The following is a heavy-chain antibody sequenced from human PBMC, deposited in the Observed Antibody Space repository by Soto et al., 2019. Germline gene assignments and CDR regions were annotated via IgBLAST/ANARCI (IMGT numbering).Heavy chain of an antibody. D-gene: IGHD3-10*01. Sequence: GGSLRLSCAASGFTFSSYAMSWVRQAPGKGLEWVSAISGSGGSTYYADSVKGRFTISRDNSKNTLYLQMNSLRAEDTAVYYCAKDQAATYITMVRGVTHYYYYGMDVWGQGTTVTVSS. J-gene: IGHJ6*02. CDR2: ISGSGGST. CDR1: GFTFSSYA. V-gene: IGHV3-23*01. CDR3: AKDQAATYITMVRGVTHYYYYGMDV.